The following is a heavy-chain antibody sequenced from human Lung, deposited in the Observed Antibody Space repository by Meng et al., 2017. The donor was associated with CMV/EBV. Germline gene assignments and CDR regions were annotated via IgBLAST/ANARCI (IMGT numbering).Heavy chain of an antibody. D-gene: IGHD6-6*01. J-gene: IGHJ4*02. CDR3: ARELKLRVNCDN. CDR2: LSSDGNTK. Sequence: SXASSGFIFSKYVMHWVRQAPGKGLEWVAALSSDGNTKYYGNSARGRFTMSRDNSQNTVYLDMQGLRPEDTALYYCARELKLRVNCDNWGQGTXVTVSS. V-gene: IGHV3-30*03. CDR1: GFIFSKYV.